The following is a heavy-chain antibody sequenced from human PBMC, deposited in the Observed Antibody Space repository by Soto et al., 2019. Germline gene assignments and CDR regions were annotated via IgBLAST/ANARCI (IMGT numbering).Heavy chain of an antibody. V-gene: IGHV4-30-2*01. CDR3: ARYRRGAVAGYTLDN. Sequence: PSETLSLTCAVSGDSISRGGYSWTWIRQPPGKALEWIGNIYDSGSTSYNPSLKSRVTISEDTSKSQFSLKVNSMTAADTAVYYCARYRRGAVAGYTLDNWGQGILVTVSS. J-gene: IGHJ4*02. D-gene: IGHD6-13*01. CDR1: GDSISRGGYS. CDR2: IYDSGST.